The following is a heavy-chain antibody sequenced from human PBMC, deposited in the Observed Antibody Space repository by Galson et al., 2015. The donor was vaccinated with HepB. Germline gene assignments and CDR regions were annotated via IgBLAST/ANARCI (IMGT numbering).Heavy chain of an antibody. V-gene: IGHV1-69*13. J-gene: IGHJ6*02. Sequence: SVKVSCKASGGTFSSYAISWVRQAPGQGLEWMGGIIPIFGTANYAQKFQGRVTITADESTSTAYMELSSLRSEDTAVYYRARDLRVTAYYGMDVWGQGTTVTVSS. CDR2: IIPIFGTA. D-gene: IGHD5-18*01. CDR1: GGTFSSYA. CDR3: ARDLRVTAYYGMDV.